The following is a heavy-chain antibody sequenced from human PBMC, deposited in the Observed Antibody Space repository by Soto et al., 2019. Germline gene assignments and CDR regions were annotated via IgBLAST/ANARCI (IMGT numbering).Heavy chain of an antibody. J-gene: IGHJ5*02. Sequence: PSETLSLTCSVSGASMSSYYWTWIRQPAGKGLEWIGRIYSSGGTHYNPSLKSRVTISLDTSKNQFSLRLNSVTAADTAVYYCVRGQRLSDWFDPWGQGTLVTVSS. D-gene: IGHD2-2*01. CDR1: GASMSSYY. CDR3: VRGQRLSDWFDP. CDR2: IYSSGGT. V-gene: IGHV4-4*07.